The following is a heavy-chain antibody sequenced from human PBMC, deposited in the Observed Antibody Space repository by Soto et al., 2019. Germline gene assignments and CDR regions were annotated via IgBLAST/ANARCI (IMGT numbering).Heavy chain of an antibody. V-gene: IGHV3-66*01. CDR2: IYSGGTT. CDR1: GFTVSSNY. Sequence: EVQLVESGGGLVQPGGSLRLSCAASGFTVSSNYMTWFRQAPGKGLEWVSNIYSGGTTSYADSVKGRFTISRDNSKNTLFLQMNSLRDDDTAVYYCASGASGNYRWGQGTLVTVSS. J-gene: IGHJ4*02. CDR3: ASGASGNYR. D-gene: IGHD3-10*01.